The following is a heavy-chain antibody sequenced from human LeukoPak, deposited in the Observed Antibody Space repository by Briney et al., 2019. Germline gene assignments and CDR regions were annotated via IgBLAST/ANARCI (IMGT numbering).Heavy chain of an antibody. CDR3: ANYGRSGPFDY. J-gene: IGHJ4*02. V-gene: IGHV3-48*01. Sequence: GGSLRVSCEASGFTFSSYSMNWVRQAPGQGLEWVSYISSNSSNIYYADHVQGRFTISRNNAKNSLYLQMNSLRAEDTAVYYCANYGRSGPFDYWGQGTLVTVS. CDR2: ISSNSSNI. CDR1: GFTFSSYS. D-gene: IGHD3-22*01.